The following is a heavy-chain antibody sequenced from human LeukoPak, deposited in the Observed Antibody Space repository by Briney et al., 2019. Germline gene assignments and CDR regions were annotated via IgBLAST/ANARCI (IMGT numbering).Heavy chain of an antibody. CDR3: AKDTGVVPAAASFDY. CDR1: GFTFDDYA. V-gene: IGHV3-9*01. D-gene: IGHD2-2*01. J-gene: IGHJ4*02. Sequence: PGGSLRLSCAASGFTFDDYAMHWVRQAPGKGLEWVSGISWNSGSIGYADSVKGRFTISRDNAKNSLYLQMNSLRAEDTALYYCAKDTGVVPAAASFDYWGQGTLVTVSS. CDR2: ISWNSGSI.